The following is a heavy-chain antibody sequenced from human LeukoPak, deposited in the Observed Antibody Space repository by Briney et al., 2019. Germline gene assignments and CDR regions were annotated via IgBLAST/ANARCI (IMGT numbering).Heavy chain of an antibody. Sequence: SETRSLTCTVCGGSVRSYYWSWIRQPAGKGLEWIGRIYSGGSTNYNPSLKSRVTMSVDSSNNQFSLKLSSVTAADTAVFYCARENTGSYREFDYWGQGTLVTVSS. CDR3: ARENTGSYREFDY. V-gene: IGHV4-4*07. J-gene: IGHJ4*02. CDR2: IYSGGST. D-gene: IGHD1-26*01. CDR1: GGSVRSYY.